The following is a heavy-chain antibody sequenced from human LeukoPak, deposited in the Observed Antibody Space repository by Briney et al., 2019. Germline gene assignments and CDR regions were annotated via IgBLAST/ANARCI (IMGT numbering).Heavy chain of an antibody. CDR1: GGTFSSYA. Sequence: GASVKVSCKASGGTFSSYAISWVRQAPGQGLEWMGGIIPIFGTANYAQKFQGRVTITTVESTSTAYMELSSLRSEDTAVYYCARGGLKAEVGTGWAFDIWGQGTMVT. D-gene: IGHD1-26*01. V-gene: IGHV1-69*05. J-gene: IGHJ3*02. CDR2: IIPIFGTA. CDR3: ARGGLKAEVGTGWAFDI.